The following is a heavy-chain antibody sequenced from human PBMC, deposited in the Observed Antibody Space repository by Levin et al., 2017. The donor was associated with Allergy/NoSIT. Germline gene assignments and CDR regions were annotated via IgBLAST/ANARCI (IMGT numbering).Heavy chain of an antibody. J-gene: IGHJ4*02. V-gene: IGHV4-59*01. CDR1: GGSISSSY. CDR3: ARDQRGTNVVTPQYYFDY. D-gene: IGHD4-23*01. CDR2: IYYSGST. Sequence: SQTLSLTCTVSGGSISSSYWSWIRQPPGKGLEWIGYIYYSGSTNYNPSLKSRVTISVDTSKNQFSLKLSSVTAADTAVYYCARDQRGTNVVTPQYYFDYWGQGTLVTVSS.